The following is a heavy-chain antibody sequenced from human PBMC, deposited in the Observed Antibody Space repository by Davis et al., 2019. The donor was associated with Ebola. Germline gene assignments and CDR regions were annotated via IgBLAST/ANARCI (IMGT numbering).Heavy chain of an antibody. J-gene: IGHJ6*03. CDR3: ARDPGYDPYYYYYMDV. CDR1: GGSVSSGSYY. V-gene: IGHV4-61*01. Sequence: PSETLSLTCTVSGGSVSSGSYYWSWIRQPPGKGLEWIGYIYYSGSTNYNPSLKSRVTISVDTSKNQFSLKLSSVTAADTAVYYCARDPGYDPYYYYYMDVWGKGTTVTVSS. D-gene: IGHD5-12*01. CDR2: IYYSGST.